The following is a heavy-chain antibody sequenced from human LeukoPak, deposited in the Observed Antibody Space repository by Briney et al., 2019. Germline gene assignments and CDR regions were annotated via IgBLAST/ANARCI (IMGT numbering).Heavy chain of an antibody. D-gene: IGHD1-26*01. CDR1: GFTFSSYA. V-gene: IGHV3-30*04. CDR2: ISYDGSNK. J-gene: IGHJ4*02. CDR3: ARDPGIVGAHFDY. Sequence: GGSLRLSCAASGFTFSSYAMHWVRQAPGKGLEWVAVISYDGSNKYYADSVKGRFTISRDNSKNTLYLQMSSLRAEDTAVYYCARDPGIVGAHFDYWGQGTLVTVSS.